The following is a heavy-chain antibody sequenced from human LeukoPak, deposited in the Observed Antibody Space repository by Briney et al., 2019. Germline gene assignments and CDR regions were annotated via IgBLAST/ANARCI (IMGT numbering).Heavy chain of an antibody. CDR1: GFTFSSYW. J-gene: IGHJ4*02. CDR2: MRQDGSEI. D-gene: IGHD3-16*02. CDR3: ARGVYQFDY. V-gene: IGHV3-7*01. Sequence: GGSLRLSCAASGFTFSSYWMTWVRQAPGKGLEWVAYMRQDGSEIYYVDSVKGRFTISRDNANNSLYLQMNSLRAEDTALYYCARGVYQFDYWGQGTLVTVSS.